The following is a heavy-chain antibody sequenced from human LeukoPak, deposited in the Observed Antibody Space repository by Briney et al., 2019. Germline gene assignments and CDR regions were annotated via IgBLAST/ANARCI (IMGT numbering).Heavy chain of an antibody. CDR3: ASGSDAFDI. CDR1: GDSVSSNSAA. Sequence: SQTLSLTCAISGDSVSSNSAAWNWIRQPPSRGLEWLGRTYYRSKWYNDYAVSVKSRIIINPDTSKNQFSLQLNSVTPEDTAVYYCASGSDAFDIWGQGTMVTVSS. J-gene: IGHJ3*02. CDR2: TYYRSKWYN. V-gene: IGHV6-1*01. D-gene: IGHD2-2*03.